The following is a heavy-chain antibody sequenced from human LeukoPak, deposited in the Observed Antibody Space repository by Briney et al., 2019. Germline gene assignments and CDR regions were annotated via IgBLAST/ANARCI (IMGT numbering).Heavy chain of an antibody. CDR2: ISAYNGNT. V-gene: IGHV1-18*01. J-gene: IGHJ4*02. CDR1: GYTFTSYG. Sequence: GASVKVSGMASGYTFTSYGISWVRQAPGQGLEWMGWISAYNGNTKYSQKFQGRVTITRDTSARTAYMELSSLRSEDTAVYYCARDFWAYMVRAVIISGYWGQGTLVTVSS. CDR3: ARDFWAYMVRAVIISGY. D-gene: IGHD3-10*01.